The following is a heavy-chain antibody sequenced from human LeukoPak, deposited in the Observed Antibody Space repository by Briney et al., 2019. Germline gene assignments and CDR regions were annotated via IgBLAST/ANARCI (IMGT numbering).Heavy chain of an antibody. CDR1: GGSISSDY. V-gene: IGHV4-59*01. J-gene: IGHJ4*02. Sequence: PSETLSLTCTVSGGSISSDYWSWIRQPPGKGLEWIGYTYYSGSTNYNPSLQSRVTISVDRSKNQFSLKLSSVTAAETAVYYCARRAPRGIQLWLPSDYWGQGTLVTVSS. D-gene: IGHD5-18*01. CDR2: TYYSGST. CDR3: ARRAPRGIQLWLPSDY.